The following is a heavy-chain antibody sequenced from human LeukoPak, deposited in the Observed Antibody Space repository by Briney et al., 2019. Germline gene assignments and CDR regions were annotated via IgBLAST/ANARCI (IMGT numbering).Heavy chain of an antibody. V-gene: IGHV3-48*01. J-gene: IGHJ4*02. D-gene: IGHD6-19*01. CDR2: ISSSSNSI. Sequence: GGSLRLSCAASGFTFSSYAMSWVRQAPGKGLEWVSYISSSSNSIDYADSVKGRFTISRDNAKNSLYLQMNSLRAEDTAVYYCARDSSSGWYLGDWGQGTLVTVSS. CDR3: ARDSSSGWYLGD. CDR1: GFTFSSYA.